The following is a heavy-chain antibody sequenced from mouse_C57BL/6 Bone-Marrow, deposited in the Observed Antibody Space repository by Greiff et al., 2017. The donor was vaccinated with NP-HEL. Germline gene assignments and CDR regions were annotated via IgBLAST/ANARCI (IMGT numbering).Heavy chain of an antibody. J-gene: IGHJ4*01. CDR2: INPGSGGT. V-gene: IGHV1-54*01. D-gene: IGHD2-2*01. Sequence: QVQLQQSGAELVRPGTSVKVSCKASGYAFTNYLIEWVKQRPGQGLEWIGVINPGSGGTNYNEKLKGKATLTPDKTSSTAYMQRSSLASEDSAVYVSALYGYDEGDYWGQGTSVTVSS. CDR1: GYAFTNYL. CDR3: ALYGYDEGDY.